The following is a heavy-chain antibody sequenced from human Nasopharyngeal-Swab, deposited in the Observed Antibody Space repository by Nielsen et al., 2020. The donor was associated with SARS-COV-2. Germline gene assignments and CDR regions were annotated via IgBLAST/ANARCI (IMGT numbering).Heavy chain of an antibody. CDR3: ARGGGSGSYWDY. Sequence: GESPKIPFSSSCFPFSSYSLHWVRPAPGKGLEWGPSISSSSSYIYYADAVKGRFTISRDNAQNSLYLQMNSLRAEDTAVYYCARGGGSGSYWDYWGQGTLVTVSS. V-gene: IGHV3-21*01. D-gene: IGHD3-10*01. CDR2: ISSSSSYI. J-gene: IGHJ4*02. CDR1: CFPFSSYS.